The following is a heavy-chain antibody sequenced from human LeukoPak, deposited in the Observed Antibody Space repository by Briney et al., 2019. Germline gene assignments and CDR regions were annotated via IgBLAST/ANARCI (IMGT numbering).Heavy chain of an antibody. V-gene: IGHV3-21*01. Sequence: GGSLRLSCAASGFTFSSYSMNWVRQAPGKGLEWVSSISSSSSYIYYADSVKGRFTISRDNAKNSLYLQMNSLRAEDTAVYYCARDPYTSGWYWYFDYWGQGTLLTVSS. CDR1: GFTFSSYS. CDR2: ISSSSSYI. CDR3: ARDPYTSGWYWYFDY. J-gene: IGHJ4*02. D-gene: IGHD6-19*01.